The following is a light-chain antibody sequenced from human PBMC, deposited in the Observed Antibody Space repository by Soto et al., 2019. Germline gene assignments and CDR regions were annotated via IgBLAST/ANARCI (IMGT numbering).Light chain of an antibody. CDR1: QTVSSS. Sequence: DIVLTQSPGTLSLSPGERATLSCRASQTVSSSLAWYQQKPGQAPRLLIFGASTRAAGFPDRFSGSGSGTDFTLTISRLDPEDFAVYYCQQYGSSPRTFGQGTKVEIK. J-gene: IGKJ1*01. CDR3: QQYGSSPRT. CDR2: GAS. V-gene: IGKV3-20*01.